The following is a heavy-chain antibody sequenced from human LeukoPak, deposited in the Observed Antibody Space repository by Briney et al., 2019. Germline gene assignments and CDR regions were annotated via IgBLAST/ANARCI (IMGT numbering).Heavy chain of an antibody. J-gene: IGHJ4*03. Sequence: GGSLRLSCAASGFTFSTYAMTWVRQAPGKGLEWVSSITGSGDGTSAADSVKGRFSISRDNSKNTLYLQMNSLRVEDTAVYYCAKRYNSGWSSAFDYWGQGTMVTVSS. CDR2: ITGSGDGT. D-gene: IGHD6-19*01. CDR3: AKRYNSGWSSAFDY. V-gene: IGHV3-23*01. CDR1: GFTFSTYA.